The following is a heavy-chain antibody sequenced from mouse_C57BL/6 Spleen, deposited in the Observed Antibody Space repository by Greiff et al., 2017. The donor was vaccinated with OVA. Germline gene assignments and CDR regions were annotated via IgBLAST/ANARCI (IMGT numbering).Heavy chain of an antibody. Sequence: QVQLKQPGAELVKPGASVKMSCKASGYTFTSYWITWVKQRPGQGLEWIGDIYPGSGSTNYNEKFKSKATLTVDTSSSTAYMQLSSLTSEDSAVYYCARWHYGSPLDYWGQGTTLTVSS. CDR2: IYPGSGST. CDR3: ARWHYGSPLDY. V-gene: IGHV1-55*01. J-gene: IGHJ2*01. D-gene: IGHD1-1*01. CDR1: GYTFTSYW.